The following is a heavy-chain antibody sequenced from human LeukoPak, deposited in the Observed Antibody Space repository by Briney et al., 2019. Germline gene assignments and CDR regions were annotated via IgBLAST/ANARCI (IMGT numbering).Heavy chain of an antibody. CDR1: GFTFSSYS. J-gene: IGHJ4*02. V-gene: IGHV3-21*01. Sequence: GGSLRLSCAASGFTFSSYSMNWVRQAPGKGLEWVSSISSSSSYIYYADSVKGRFTISRDNAKNSLYLQMNSRRAEDTAVYYCARADSSGSNYYFDYWGKGTLVTVSS. CDR2: ISSSSSYI. CDR3: ARADSSGSNYYFDY. D-gene: IGHD3-22*01.